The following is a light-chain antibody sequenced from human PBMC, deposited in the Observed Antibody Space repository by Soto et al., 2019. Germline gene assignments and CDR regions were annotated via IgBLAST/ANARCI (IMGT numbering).Light chain of an antibody. Sequence: EIVLTQSPGTLSLSPGERATLSCRASQSVSSYLAWYQQKPGQAPRLLIYDASNRATGIPARFSGSGSWTDFTLTISSLEPEDFAVYYCQQRSNWPPTFGQGTKVESK. V-gene: IGKV3-11*01. CDR1: QSVSSY. CDR2: DAS. J-gene: IGKJ1*01. CDR3: QQRSNWPPT.